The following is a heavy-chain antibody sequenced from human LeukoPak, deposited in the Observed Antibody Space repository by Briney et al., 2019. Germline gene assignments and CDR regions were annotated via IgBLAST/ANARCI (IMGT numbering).Heavy chain of an antibody. CDR1: GGSIGSYY. V-gene: IGHV4-59*08. Sequence: SETLSLTCTVSGGSIGSYYWSWTRQPPGKGLEWIGYIYYSGSTNYNPSLKSRVTISVDTSKNQFSLKLTSVTAADTAVYYCARLGIGVVPSAMLGDYYFDYWGQGTLVTVSS. CDR2: IYYSGST. D-gene: IGHD2-2*01. J-gene: IGHJ4*02. CDR3: ARLGIGVVPSAMLGDYYFDY.